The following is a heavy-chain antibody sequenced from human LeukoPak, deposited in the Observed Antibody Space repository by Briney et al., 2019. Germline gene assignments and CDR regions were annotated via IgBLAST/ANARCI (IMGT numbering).Heavy chain of an antibody. CDR1: GYTFTSYG. J-gene: IGHJ4*02. CDR2: ISAYNGNT. CDR3: ARVPLYNSSWPFDY. Sequence: ASVKVSCKASGYTFTSYGISRVRQAPGPGLEWMGWISAYNGNTNYAQKLQGRVTMTPDTSTSTAYMELRSLRSDDTAVYYCARVPLYNSSWPFDYWGQGTLVTVSS. V-gene: IGHV1-18*01. D-gene: IGHD6-13*01.